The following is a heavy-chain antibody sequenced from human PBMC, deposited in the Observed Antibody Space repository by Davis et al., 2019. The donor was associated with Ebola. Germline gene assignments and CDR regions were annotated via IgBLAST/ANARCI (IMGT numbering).Heavy chain of an antibody. CDR3: ARRGGYCTGGVCYTGEWFDP. J-gene: IGHJ5*02. CDR1: GYSFGNYW. V-gene: IGHV5-51*01. Sequence: GESLKISCKASGYSFGNYWIGWVRQMPGKGLEWMGIIYPGDSDTRYSPSFQGQVTISADKSISTAYLQWSSLKASDTAMYYCARRGGYCTGGVCYTGEWFDPWGQGTLVTVSS. D-gene: IGHD2-8*02. CDR2: IYPGDSDT.